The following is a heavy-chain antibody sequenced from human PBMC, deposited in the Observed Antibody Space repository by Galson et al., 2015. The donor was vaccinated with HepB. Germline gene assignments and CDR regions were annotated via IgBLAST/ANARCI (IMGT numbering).Heavy chain of an antibody. CDR1: TFKNFA. V-gene: IGHV3-30*04. D-gene: IGHD3-10*01. J-gene: IGHJ4*02. Sequence: TFKNFAMHWVRQAPGKGLEWVAVISYDGSNKYYADSVKGRFTISRDNSKNTLSLQMNSLKTEDTSVYYCARGNFGAPVDYWGQGTLVTVSS. CDR3: ARGNFGAPVDY. CDR2: ISYDGSNK.